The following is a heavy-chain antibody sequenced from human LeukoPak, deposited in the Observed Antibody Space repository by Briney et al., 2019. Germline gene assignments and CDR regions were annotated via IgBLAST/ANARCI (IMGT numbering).Heavy chain of an antibody. CDR2: IYSGGST. CDR3: GLGQYGPVMDV. J-gene: IGHJ6*03. D-gene: IGHD3-10*01. CDR1: GFAVSSNY. V-gene: IGHV3-66*02. Sequence: PGESLRLSCAASGFAVSSNYMSWVRQAPGKGLEWVSVIYSGGSTYYADSVKGRFTISGDNSKNTLYLQMNSLRAEDTAVYYCGLGQYGPVMDVWGKGTTVTVSS.